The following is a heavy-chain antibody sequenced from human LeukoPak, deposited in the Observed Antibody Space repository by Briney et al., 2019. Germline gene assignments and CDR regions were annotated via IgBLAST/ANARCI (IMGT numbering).Heavy chain of an antibody. J-gene: IGHJ6*02. D-gene: IGHD5-18*01. CDR1: GESFSGYY. V-gene: IGHV4-34*01. Sequence: SETLSLTCAVYGESFSGYYWSWIRQPPGKGLEWIGEINPSGSTNYNPSLKSRVTISVDTSKNQSSLKLSSVTAADTAVYYCARNRGYSYGYHYYYYGMDVWGQGTTVTVSS. CDR3: ARNRGYSYGYHYYYYGMDV. CDR2: INPSGST.